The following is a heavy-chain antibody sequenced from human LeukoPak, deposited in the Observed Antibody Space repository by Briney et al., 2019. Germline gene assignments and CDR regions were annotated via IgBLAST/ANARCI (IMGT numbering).Heavy chain of an antibody. CDR3: ARDRGGSYNYDAFDI. J-gene: IGHJ3*02. V-gene: IGHV1-69*13. CDR2: IIPIFGTA. Sequence: SVKVSCKASGGTFSTYAISWVRQAPGQGLEWMGGIIPIFGTANYAQKFQGRVTITADESTSTAYMELSSLRSEDTAVYYCARDRGGSYNYDAFDIWGQGTMVTVSS. CDR1: GGTFSTYA. D-gene: IGHD1-26*01.